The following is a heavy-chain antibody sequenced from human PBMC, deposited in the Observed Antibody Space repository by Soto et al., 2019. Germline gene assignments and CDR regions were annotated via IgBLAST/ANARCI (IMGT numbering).Heavy chain of an antibody. V-gene: IGHV5-10-1*01. J-gene: IGHJ6*02. CDR1: GYSFTRCG. CDR2: IDPSDSDT. Sequence: PGQSLKISYKGSGYSFTRCGISWVRQMPGKGLERMGRIDPSDSDTNYSPSCHGHVPIPADKSIITAYLQWSSLKASDTAMYYCARRGNREVYCFPSHYSHCGMDVWCPAPTLTLS. CDR3: ARRGNREVYCFPSHYSHCGMDV. D-gene: IGHD2-15*01.